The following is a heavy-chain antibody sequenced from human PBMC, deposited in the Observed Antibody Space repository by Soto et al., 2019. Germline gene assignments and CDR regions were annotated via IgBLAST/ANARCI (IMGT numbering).Heavy chain of an antibody. Sequence: GGSLRLSCAASGFTFSSYGVHWVRQAPGKGLEWVASVSYDGSNKHYADSVKGRFTISRDNSRNTLDLQMNSLRAEDTAVYYCAKXTYYYDRSGYYTYDHWGQGTQVTVS. CDR3: AKXTYYYDRSGYYTYDH. CDR2: VSYDGSNK. J-gene: IGHJ4*02. CDR1: GFTFSSYG. V-gene: IGHV3-30*18. D-gene: IGHD3-22*01.